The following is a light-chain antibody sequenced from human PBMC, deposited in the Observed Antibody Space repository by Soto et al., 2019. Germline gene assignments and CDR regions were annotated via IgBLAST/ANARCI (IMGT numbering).Light chain of an antibody. CDR3: SSYAGSNTFV. V-gene: IGLV2-8*01. Sequence: QSVLSQPPSAPGSPGQSVTISCTGTSSDVGGYDYVSWHQHHPGKAPKLMLYDVSKRPSGVPDRFSGPKSGNTASLTVSGLQDEDEADYYCSSYAGSNTFVFGTGTKVTV. CDR2: DVS. J-gene: IGLJ1*01. CDR1: SSDVGGYDY.